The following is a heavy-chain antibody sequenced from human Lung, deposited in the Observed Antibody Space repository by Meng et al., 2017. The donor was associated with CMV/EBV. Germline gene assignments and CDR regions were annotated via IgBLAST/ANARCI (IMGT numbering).Heavy chain of an antibody. Sequence: GRLVQSGAEVKNPGASVKVSCKAAGYTFNDYYVHWVRQAPGQGLEWVGWINSNTGDTNYAQKFQGRVTVTRDTSINTVYLELTTLRSDDTAIYYCATWNYNWSNYWGRGTLVTVSS. D-gene: IGHD1-1*01. V-gene: IGHV1-2*02. CDR3: ATWNYNWSNY. J-gene: IGHJ4*02. CDR1: GYTFNDYY. CDR2: INSNTGDT.